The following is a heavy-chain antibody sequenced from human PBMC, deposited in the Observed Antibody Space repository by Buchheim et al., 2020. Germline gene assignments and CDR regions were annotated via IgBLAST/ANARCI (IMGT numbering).Heavy chain of an antibody. Sequence: QVQLQESGPGLVKPSQTLSLTCTVSGGSISSGDYYWSWIRQPPGKGLEWIGYIYYSGSTSYTPSLKSRVTISVDTSKNQFSLKLSSVTAADTAVYYCARTLYYYDSSGYYLYYFDYWGQGTL. CDR3: ARTLYYYDSSGYYLYYFDY. J-gene: IGHJ4*02. D-gene: IGHD3-22*01. V-gene: IGHV4-30-4*01. CDR1: GGSISSGDYY. CDR2: IYYSGST.